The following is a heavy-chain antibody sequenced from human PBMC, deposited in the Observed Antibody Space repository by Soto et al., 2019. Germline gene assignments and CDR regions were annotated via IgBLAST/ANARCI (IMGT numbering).Heavy chain of an antibody. CDR1: GFTFTTFD. D-gene: IGHD5-12*01. CDR3: AKGAWLDF. CDR2: VRGRDGST. J-gene: IGHJ4*02. Sequence: EVQLLESGGGLVQPGASLRLSCAASGFTFTTFDMSWARQAPGKGLEWVSVVRGRDGSTSYADSLKGRFTISKDSSKNKLYLNMNSLGAEDTALYSCAKGAWLDFWGQGTLVTVSS. V-gene: IGHV3-23*01.